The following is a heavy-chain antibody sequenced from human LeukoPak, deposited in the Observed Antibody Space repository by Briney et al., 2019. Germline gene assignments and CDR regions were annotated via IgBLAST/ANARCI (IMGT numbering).Heavy chain of an antibody. CDR2: IYYSGST. CDR1: GGSISSGGYY. V-gene: IGHV4-31*03. CDR3: ARHVTNGRSWFDP. Sequence: SETLSLTCTVSGGSISSGGYYWSWIRQHPGKGLEWIGYIYYSGSTYYNPSLKSRVTISVDTSKNQFSLKLSSVTAADTAVYYCARHVTNGRSWFDPWGQGTLVTVSS. J-gene: IGHJ5*02. D-gene: IGHD1-14*01.